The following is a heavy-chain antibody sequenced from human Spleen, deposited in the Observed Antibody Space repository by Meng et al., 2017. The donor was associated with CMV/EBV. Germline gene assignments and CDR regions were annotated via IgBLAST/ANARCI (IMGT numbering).Heavy chain of an antibody. Sequence: GGSLRLSCAASGFTSSSYAMSWVRQAPGKGLEWVAVIWYDGSNKYYADSVKGRFTISRDNSKNTLYLQMNSLRAEDTAVYYCAKEYSSSWYSYYYYYGMDVWGQGTTVTVSS. CDR3: AKEYSSSWYSYYYYYGMDV. J-gene: IGHJ6*02. V-gene: IGHV3-33*06. CDR2: IWYDGSNK. D-gene: IGHD6-13*01. CDR1: GFTSSSYA.